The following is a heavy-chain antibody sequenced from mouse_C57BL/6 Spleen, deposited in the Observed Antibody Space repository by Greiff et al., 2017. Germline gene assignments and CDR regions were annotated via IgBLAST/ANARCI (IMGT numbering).Heavy chain of an antibody. CDR1: GYIFTSYW. Sequence: QVQLQQPGAELVKPGASVKMSCKASGYIFTSYWITWVKPRPGQGLEWIGDIYPGSGSTNYNEKFKSKATLTVDTSSSTAYMQLSSLTSEDSAVYYCARRSSYDAMEYWGQGTSVTVSS. J-gene: IGHJ4*01. CDR3: ARRSSYDAMEY. CDR2: IYPGSGST. D-gene: IGHD1-1*01. V-gene: IGHV1-55*01.